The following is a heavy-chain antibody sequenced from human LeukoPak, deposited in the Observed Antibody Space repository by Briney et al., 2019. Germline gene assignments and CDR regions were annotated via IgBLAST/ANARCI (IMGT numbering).Heavy chain of an antibody. D-gene: IGHD1-26*01. J-gene: IGHJ4*02. Sequence: GGSLRLSCAASGFTFSRYWMHWVRQAPGKGLVWVSCIKSDGSSTSIADSAKGRYTISRDNAKNTVYLQMNSLRAEDTAVYYCVRDNRSYNFDYWGQGTLATVSS. CDR2: IKSDGSST. CDR3: VRDNRSYNFDY. CDR1: GFTFSRYW. V-gene: IGHV3-74*01.